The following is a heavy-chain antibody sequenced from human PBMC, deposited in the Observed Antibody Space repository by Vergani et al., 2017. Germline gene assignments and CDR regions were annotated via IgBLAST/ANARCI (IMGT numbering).Heavy chain of an antibody. CDR1: GGSFSGYY. Sequence: QVQLQQWGAGLLKPSEHLSLTCAVYGGSFSGYYWSWIRQPPGKGLEWVGEINHSGSTNYNPSLKSRVTISVDTSKNQFSLKLSSVTAADTAVDYCARAPRIAVAGTAWFDPWGQGTLVTVSS. V-gene: IGHV4-34*01. CDR2: INHSGST. D-gene: IGHD6-19*01. J-gene: IGHJ5*02. CDR3: ARAPRIAVAGTAWFDP.